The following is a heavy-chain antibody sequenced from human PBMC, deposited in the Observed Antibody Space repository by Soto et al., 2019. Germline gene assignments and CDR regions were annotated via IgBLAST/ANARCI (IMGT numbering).Heavy chain of an antibody. V-gene: IGHV4-30-4*01. Sequence: SETLSLTCTVSGGSINSADYYWSWVRQPPGKGLEWIGYIYYSGSTYFNPSLKSRVTISKDTSRNQFSLRLTSVTAADTAVYYCARAIVVTIGGMDVWGQGTTVTVSS. J-gene: IGHJ6*02. CDR1: GGSINSADYY. CDR2: IYYSGST. CDR3: ARAIVVTIGGMDV. D-gene: IGHD5-12*01.